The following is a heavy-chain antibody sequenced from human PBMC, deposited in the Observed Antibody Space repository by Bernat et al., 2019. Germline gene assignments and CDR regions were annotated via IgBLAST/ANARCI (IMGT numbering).Heavy chain of an antibody. CDR2: IYSGGST. J-gene: IGHJ6*03. CDR1: GFTVSSNY. Sequence: EVQLVESGGGLIQPGGSLRLSCAASGFTVSSNYMSWVRQAPGKGLEWVPGIYSGGSTYYAASVKGRFTISRDNSKNTLYLQMNSLRAEDTAVYYCARVRNGYYYLDVWGKGTTVTVSS. CDR3: ARVRNGYYYLDV. V-gene: IGHV3-53*01.